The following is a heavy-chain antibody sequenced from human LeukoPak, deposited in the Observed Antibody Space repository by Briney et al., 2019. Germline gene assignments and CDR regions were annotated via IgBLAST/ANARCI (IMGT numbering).Heavy chain of an antibody. CDR1: GFTFSTYC. CDR3: VRDFRSADY. V-gene: IGHV3-74*01. CDR2: ICPDGTVT. J-gene: IGHJ4*02. Sequence: PGGSLRLSCAASGFTFSTYCMHWVRQAPGKGPMWVSRICPDGTVTNYADPVKARFIISRDNARNTVYLQMNSLRVDDTAVYYCVRDFRSADYWGQGTLVTVSS.